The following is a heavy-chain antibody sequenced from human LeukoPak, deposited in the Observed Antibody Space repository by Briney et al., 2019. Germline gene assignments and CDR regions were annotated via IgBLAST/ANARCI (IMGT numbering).Heavy chain of an antibody. Sequence: GGSLRLSCAASGFTFSRYGMHWVRQAPGKGLEWVAVISTDGSQKFYADSVKGRFTVSRDNSKNTLYLQMNSLRAEDTAVYYCAKDPCSGGSCYYFDYWGQGTLVTVSS. V-gene: IGHV3-30*18. D-gene: IGHD2-15*01. J-gene: IGHJ4*02. CDR2: ISTDGSQK. CDR1: GFTFSRYG. CDR3: AKDPCSGGSCYYFDY.